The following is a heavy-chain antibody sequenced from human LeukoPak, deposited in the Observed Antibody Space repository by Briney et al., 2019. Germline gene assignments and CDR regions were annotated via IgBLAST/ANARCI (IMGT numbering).Heavy chain of an antibody. Sequence: GGSLRLSCAASGFTFSSYAMSWVRQAPGKGLEWVSAISGSGGSTYYADSVKGRFTISRDNSKNTLYLQMNSLRAEDTAVYYCAKEGGGGHDSSPAFDIWGQGTMVTVSS. J-gene: IGHJ3*02. D-gene: IGHD3-16*01. CDR2: ISGSGGST. V-gene: IGHV3-23*01. CDR1: GFTFSSYA. CDR3: AKEGGGGHDSSPAFDI.